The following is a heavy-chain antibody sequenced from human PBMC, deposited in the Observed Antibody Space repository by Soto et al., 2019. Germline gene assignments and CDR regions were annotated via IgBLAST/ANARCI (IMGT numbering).Heavy chain of an antibody. CDR1: GGSISSGHW. J-gene: IGHJ4*02. CDR2: ISRGGNP. Sequence: QVQLRESGPGLVRPSETLSLTCAVSGGSISSGHWWGWVRQPPGKGLEWIGEISRGGNPNYKPSLKSRVTISVDTSNNEFSLRLNSVTAADTAVYYCVRNADFCSDFWGQGTLVTVSS. V-gene: IGHV4-4*02. D-gene: IGHD2-2*01. CDR3: VRNADFCSDF.